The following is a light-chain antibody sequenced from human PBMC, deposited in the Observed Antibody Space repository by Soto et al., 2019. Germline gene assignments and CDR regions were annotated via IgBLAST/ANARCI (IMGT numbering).Light chain of an antibody. J-gene: IGKJ1*01. V-gene: IGKV1-5*03. CDR3: QQYRDYAWT. CDR1: QSIGIW. CDR2: TAS. Sequence: LQMTPSPSTVSASVGDRVAITCRASQSIGIWLAWYQQKPGKAPRFLIYTASTLLGGVPSRFSGSGSGTEFTLTISSLQPDAFATYYCQQYRDYAWTFGQGTKVEIK.